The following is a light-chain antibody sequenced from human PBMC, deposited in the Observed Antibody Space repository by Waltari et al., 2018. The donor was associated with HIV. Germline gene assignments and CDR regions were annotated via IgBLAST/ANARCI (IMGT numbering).Light chain of an antibody. V-gene: IGKV3-15*01. J-gene: IGKJ1*01. CDR1: QSVSNN. CDR3: QQYDNWPRT. Sequence: VMTQSPATLAVSPGERATLSCRASQSVSNNLAWYQQKPGQAPRLLFYGAATRATDIPARFSGSGSGTEFTLTISSLQSEDFAVYYCQQYDNWPRTFGQGTKVEIK. CDR2: GAA.